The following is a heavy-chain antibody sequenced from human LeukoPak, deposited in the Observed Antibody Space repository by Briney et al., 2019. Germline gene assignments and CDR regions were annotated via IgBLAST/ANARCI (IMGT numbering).Heavy chain of an antibody. D-gene: IGHD2-2*01. CDR1: GFAFSNFA. Sequence: GGSLRLSCAASGFAFSNFAMSWVRQAPGKGLEWVANIKQDGSEKYYVDSVKGRFTISRDNAKNSLYLQMNSLRAEDTAVYYCAREGIVVVPAAIPFDYWGQGTLVTVSS. V-gene: IGHV3-7*01. CDR2: IKQDGSEK. J-gene: IGHJ4*02. CDR3: AREGIVVVPAAIPFDY.